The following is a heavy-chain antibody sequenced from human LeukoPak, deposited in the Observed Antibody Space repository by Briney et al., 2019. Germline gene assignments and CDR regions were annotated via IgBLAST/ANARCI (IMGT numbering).Heavy chain of an antibody. CDR3: ARDIVVVVAPPEDYYYMDV. CDR2: IYSGGST. Sequence: GGSLRLSCAASGFTVSSNYMSWARQAPGKGLEWVSVIYSGGSTYYADSVKGRFTISRDNSKNTLYLQMNSLRAEDTAVYYCARDIVVVVAPPEDYYYMDVWGKGTTVTVSS. V-gene: IGHV3-53*01. D-gene: IGHD2-15*01. J-gene: IGHJ6*03. CDR1: GFTVSSNY.